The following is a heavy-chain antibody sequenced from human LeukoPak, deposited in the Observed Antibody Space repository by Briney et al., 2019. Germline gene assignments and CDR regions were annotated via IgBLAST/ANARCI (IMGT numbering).Heavy chain of an antibody. V-gene: IGHV3-74*01. CDR2: INSDGSST. CDR1: GFTFSSYW. J-gene: IGHJ4*02. CDR3: ASLMGDYYDSSGYPLDY. D-gene: IGHD3-22*01. Sequence: SGGSLRLSCAASGFTFSSYWMHWVRQAPGKGLVWFSRINSDGSSTSYADSVKGRFTISRDNAKNTLYLQMNSLRAEDTAVYYCASLMGDYYDSSGYPLDYWGQGTLVTVSS.